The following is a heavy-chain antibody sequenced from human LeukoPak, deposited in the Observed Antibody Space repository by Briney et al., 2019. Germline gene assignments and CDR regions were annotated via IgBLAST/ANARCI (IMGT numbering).Heavy chain of an antibody. V-gene: IGHV3-23*01. CDR2: ISGSGGNT. Sequence: GSLRLSCAASGFTFSNYVMSWVRLAPGKGLEWVSGISGSGGNTYYADSVKGRFTISRDNSKDTLYLQMNSLRGEDAAVYYCANEYSKGDIWGQGTMVTVSS. CDR3: ANEYSKGDI. CDR1: GFTFSNYV. D-gene: IGHD4-11*01. J-gene: IGHJ3*02.